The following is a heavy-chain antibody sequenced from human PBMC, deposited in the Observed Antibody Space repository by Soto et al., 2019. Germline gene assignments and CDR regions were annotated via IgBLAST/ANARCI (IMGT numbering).Heavy chain of an antibody. CDR3: APHLFGDLVGVDS. CDR2: ISYDGTNK. V-gene: IGHV3-30*03. Sequence: QVQLVESGGGVVEPGRSLRLSCAASGFTFSSYGMHWVRQAPGKGLEREAVISYDGTNKYYADSVKGRFTIASDNXKSTPYMQMNSLSTEVTAVYYCAPHLFGDLVGVDSWGQGTLVAVSS. CDR1: GFTFSSYG. J-gene: IGHJ4*02. D-gene: IGHD3-10*01.